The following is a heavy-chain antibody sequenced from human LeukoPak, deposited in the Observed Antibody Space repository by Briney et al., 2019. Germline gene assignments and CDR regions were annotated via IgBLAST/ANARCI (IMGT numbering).Heavy chain of an antibody. V-gene: IGHV3-33*01. J-gene: IGHJ3*02. D-gene: IGHD2-2*01. Sequence: GGSLRLSCAASGLTFSSYGMHWVRQAPGKGLEWVAVIWYDGSNKYYADSVKGRFTISRDNSKNTLYLQMNSLRAEDTAAYYCAVLGYCSSTSCYGFDIWGQGTMVTVSS. CDR2: IWYDGSNK. CDR1: GLTFSSYG. CDR3: AVLGYCSSTSCYGFDI.